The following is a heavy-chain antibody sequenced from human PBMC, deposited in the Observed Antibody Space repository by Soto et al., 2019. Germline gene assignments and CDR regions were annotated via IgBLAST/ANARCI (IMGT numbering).Heavy chain of an antibody. J-gene: IGHJ5*02. CDR2: ISHEGVTK. D-gene: IGHD2-15*01. CDR1: GFTFESYG. V-gene: IGHV3-30*03. Sequence: LRLSCIASGFTFESYGMHWVRQAPGKGLEWVAVISHEGVTKNYADSVKGRFTISRDNSKNTLYLQMNSLRAEDTAVYYCARDWGYCSGGSCPPRYNWFDPWGQGTLVTVSS. CDR3: ARDWGYCSGGSCPPRYNWFDP.